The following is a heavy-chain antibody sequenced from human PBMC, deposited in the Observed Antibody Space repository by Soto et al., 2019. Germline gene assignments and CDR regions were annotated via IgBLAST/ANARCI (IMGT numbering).Heavy chain of an antibody. CDR2: ISGSGGST. CDR3: AKFPRLVVPAVDWFDP. D-gene: IGHD2-2*01. Sequence: GGSLRLSCAASGFTFSSYAMSWVRQAPGKGLEWVSAISGSGGSTYYADSVKGRFTISRDNSKNTLYLQMNGLRAEDTAVYYCAKFPRLVVPAVDWFDPWGQGTLVTVFS. V-gene: IGHV3-23*01. CDR1: GFTFSSYA. J-gene: IGHJ5*02.